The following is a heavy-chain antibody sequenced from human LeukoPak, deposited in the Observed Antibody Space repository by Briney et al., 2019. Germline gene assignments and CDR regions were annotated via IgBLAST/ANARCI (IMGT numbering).Heavy chain of an antibody. Sequence: GGSLRLSCAASGFTFDDYAMHWVRQAPGKGLEWVSLISGDGGSTYYADSVKGRFTISRDNSKNSLYLQMNSLRTEDTALYYCAKEIGPLIYSSGWYYYYYGMDVWGQGTTVTVSS. CDR2: ISGDGGST. CDR3: AKEIGPLIYSSGWYYYYYGMDV. J-gene: IGHJ6*02. V-gene: IGHV3-43*02. D-gene: IGHD6-19*01. CDR1: GFTFDDYA.